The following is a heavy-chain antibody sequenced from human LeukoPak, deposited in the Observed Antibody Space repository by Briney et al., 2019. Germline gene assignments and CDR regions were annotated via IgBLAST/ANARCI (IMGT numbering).Heavy chain of an antibody. CDR1: GFTFSSYW. V-gene: IGHV3-74*01. CDR2: INSDGSST. Sequence: PGGSLRLSCAASGFTFSSYWMHWVRQAPGKGLVWVSRINSDGSSTSYADSVKGRFTTSRDNAKNTLYLQMNSLRAEDTAVYYCASGGVGYGDYNYYFDYWGQGTLVTVSS. J-gene: IGHJ4*02. D-gene: IGHD4-17*01. CDR3: ASGGVGYGDYNYYFDY.